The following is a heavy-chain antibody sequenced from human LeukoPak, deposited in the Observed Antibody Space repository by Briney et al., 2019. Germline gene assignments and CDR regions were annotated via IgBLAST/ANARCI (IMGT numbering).Heavy chain of an antibody. CDR3: ARSERRDYDFWSGYTGYYFDY. CDR1: GGSISSGSSY. D-gene: IGHD3-3*01. V-gene: IGHV4-61*02. J-gene: IGHJ4*02. Sequence: SETLSLTCTVSGGSISSGSSYWSWIRQPAGKGLEWIGRIYTSGSTNYNPSLKSRVTISVDTSKNQFSLKLSSVTAADTAVYYCARSERRDYDFWSGYTGYYFDYWGQGTLVTVSS. CDR2: IYTSGST.